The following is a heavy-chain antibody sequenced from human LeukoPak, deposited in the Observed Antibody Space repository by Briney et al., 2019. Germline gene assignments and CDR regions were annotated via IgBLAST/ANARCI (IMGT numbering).Heavy chain of an antibody. Sequence: PSETLSLTCIVSGDSISRSAYYWGWIRQPPGRGLEWIGSIYHSENTYYNPSLKIRVTIFVDTSKNQFSLMLSSVTAADTAVYYCAGYGATYFFDFWGQGTLVTASS. CDR2: IYHSENT. V-gene: IGHV4-39*01. CDR3: AGYGATYFFDF. J-gene: IGHJ4*02. CDR1: GDSISRSAYY. D-gene: IGHD4-17*01.